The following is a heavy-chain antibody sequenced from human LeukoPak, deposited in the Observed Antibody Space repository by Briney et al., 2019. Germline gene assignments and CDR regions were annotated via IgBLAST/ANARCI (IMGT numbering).Heavy chain of an antibody. CDR2: INSDGSSI. Sequence: PGGSLRLSCAASGFTFSSHWMHWVRQAPGKGLVWVSRINSDGSSISYADSVKGRFTISRDNAKNTLYLQMNSLRAEDTAVYYCAKEVWGPGPSAYFDYWGQGTLVTVSS. D-gene: IGHD3-16*01. CDR3: AKEVWGPGPSAYFDY. J-gene: IGHJ4*02. CDR1: GFTFSSHW. V-gene: IGHV3-74*01.